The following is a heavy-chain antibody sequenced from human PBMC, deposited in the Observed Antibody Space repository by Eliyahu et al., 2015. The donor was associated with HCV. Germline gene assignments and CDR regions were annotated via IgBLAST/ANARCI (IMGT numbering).Heavy chain of an antibody. Sequence: EVQLVESGGGLVKPGGSLRLSCAASGFTFSSYSMNWVRQAPGKGLEWVSSISSSSSYIYYADSVKGRFTISRDNAKNSLYLQMNSLRAEDTAVYYCAMYYYGSGSYRELIGDYWGQGTLVTVSS. V-gene: IGHV3-21*01. J-gene: IGHJ4*02. CDR1: GFTFSSYS. CDR2: ISSSSSYI. D-gene: IGHD3-10*01. CDR3: AMYYYGSGSYRELIGDY.